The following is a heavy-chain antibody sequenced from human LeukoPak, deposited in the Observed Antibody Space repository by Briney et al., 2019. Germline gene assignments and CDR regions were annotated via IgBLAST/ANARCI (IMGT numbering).Heavy chain of an antibody. Sequence: KTSETLSLTCTVSGYSINGDYYWGWIREPPGKGLEWIGSINHSGRTYYNPSLKSRVTISVDTSRNQFSLKLSSVTAADTAVYYCARGQWALRRLRFLEWLNSNWFDPWGQGTLVTVSS. D-gene: IGHD3-3*01. V-gene: IGHV4-38-2*02. J-gene: IGHJ5*02. CDR1: GYSINGDYY. CDR3: ARGQWALRRLRFLEWLNSNWFDP. CDR2: INHSGRT.